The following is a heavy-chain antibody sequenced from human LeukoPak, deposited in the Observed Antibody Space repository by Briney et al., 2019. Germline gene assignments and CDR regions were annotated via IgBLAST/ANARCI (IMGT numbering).Heavy chain of an antibody. D-gene: IGHD3-10*01. CDR3: ARDSWFGEDYYYGMDV. V-gene: IGHV3-7*01. J-gene: IGHJ6*02. CDR2: IKQDGSEK. Sequence: GGSLRLSCAASGFTFRSYWMSWVRQAPGKGLEWVANIKQDGSEKYYVDSVKGRFTISRDNAKNSLYLQMNSLRAEDTAVYYCARDSWFGEDYYYGMDVWGQGTTVTVSS. CDR1: GFTFRSYW.